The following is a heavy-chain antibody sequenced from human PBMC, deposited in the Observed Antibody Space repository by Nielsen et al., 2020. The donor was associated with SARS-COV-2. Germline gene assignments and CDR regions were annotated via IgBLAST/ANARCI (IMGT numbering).Heavy chain of an antibody. J-gene: IGHJ4*02. Sequence: GGSLRLSCAASGFIFDDYAMYWVRQAPGKGLEWVSGISSKSGSIGYADSVKGRFSISRDNAKNSLYLHMNSLRVEDTAVYYCVRDSSIVIWSGYPVDWGQGTLVTVSS. CDR3: VRDSSIVIWSGYPVD. D-gene: IGHD3-3*01. V-gene: IGHV3-9*01. CDR1: GFIFDDYA. CDR2: ISSKSGSI.